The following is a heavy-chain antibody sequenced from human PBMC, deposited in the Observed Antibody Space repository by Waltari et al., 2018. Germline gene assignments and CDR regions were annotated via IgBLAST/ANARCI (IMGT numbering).Heavy chain of an antibody. Sequence: QVQLQESGPRLVRASGTLSLTCTVSGGSVSSGGYYWSWIRRPPGKGLEYIGHMFFSGTNRYNPSLKSRVSISVDRSQNQFSLTMTSVSAADTAVYFCARGTGTSSTNWFDPWGPGVPVTVSS. CDR1: GGSVSSGGYY. D-gene: IGHD6-6*01. CDR2: MFFSGTN. V-gene: IGHV4-61*08. J-gene: IGHJ5*02. CDR3: ARGTGTSSTNWFDP.